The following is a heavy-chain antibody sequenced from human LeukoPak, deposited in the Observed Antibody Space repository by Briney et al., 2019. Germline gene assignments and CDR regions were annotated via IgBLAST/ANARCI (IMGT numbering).Heavy chain of an antibody. CDR1: GFTFGDYA. CDR3: TRPGIAAAGTYYFDY. CDR2: IRSKAYGGTT. J-gene: IGHJ4*02. V-gene: IGHV3-49*04. Sequence: GGSLRLSCTASGFTFGDYAMSWVRQAPGKGLEWVGFIRSKAYGGTTEYAASVKGRFTISRDDSKSIAYLQMNSLKTEDTAVYYCTRPGIAAAGTYYFDYWGQGTLVTVSS. D-gene: IGHD6-13*01.